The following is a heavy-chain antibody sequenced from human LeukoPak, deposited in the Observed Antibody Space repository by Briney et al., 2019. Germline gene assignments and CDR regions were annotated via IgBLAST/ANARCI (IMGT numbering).Heavy chain of an antibody. CDR3: AKDLYGFYAMDV. Sequence: GGSLRLSCVASGLTIGSRYMNWVRQAPGKGLEWVSGISGSGDSSYYADSVKGRFTISRDNSGNTLYLQMNSLRAEATAVYYCAKDLYGFYAMDVWGQGTTVTVSS. D-gene: IGHD4-17*01. CDR1: GLTIGSRY. J-gene: IGHJ6*02. V-gene: IGHV3-23*01. CDR2: ISGSGDSS.